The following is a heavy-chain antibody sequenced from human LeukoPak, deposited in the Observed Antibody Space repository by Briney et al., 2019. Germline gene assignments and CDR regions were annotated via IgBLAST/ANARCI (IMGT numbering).Heavy chain of an antibody. CDR2: ISHTGST. J-gene: IGHJ4*02. CDR1: GGSSSSSDYY. CDR3: HKQRSVYNLSTFDY. Sequence: PSETLSLTCTVSGGSSSSSDYYWGWIRQPPGKGLECIGSISHTGSTYHTPSLKSRVTISVDTPKNPFSLRVNSVTAADTAVCCGHKQRSVYNLSTFDYWGQGTLVTVSS. D-gene: IGHD1-20*01. V-gene: IGHV4-39*01.